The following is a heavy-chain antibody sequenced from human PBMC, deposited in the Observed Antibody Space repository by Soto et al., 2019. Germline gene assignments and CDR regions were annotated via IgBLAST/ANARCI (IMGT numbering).Heavy chain of an antibody. CDR2: INPNSGGT. D-gene: IGHD6-13*01. CDR3: ARDSSRPYYYYGMDV. J-gene: IGHJ6*02. CDR1: GYTFTGYY. Sequence: GASVKVSCKASGYTFTGYYIHWGREAPGQGLGWMGWINPNSGGTNYAQKFQGRVTMTRDTSISTAYMELSRLRSDDTAVYYCARDSSRPYYYYGMDVWGQGTTVTVSS. V-gene: IGHV1-2*02.